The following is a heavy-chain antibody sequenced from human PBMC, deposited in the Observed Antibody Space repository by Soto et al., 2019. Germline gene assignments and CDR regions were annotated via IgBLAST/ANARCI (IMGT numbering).Heavy chain of an antibody. CDR1: GGSISSYY. J-gene: IGHJ5*02. Sequence: SETLSLTCTVSGGSISSYYWSWIRQPPGKGLEWIVYIYYSGSTNYNPSLKSRVTISVDTSKNQFSLKLSSVTAADTAVYYCARGGYCSGGSCYGVWFDPGGQGTLVTVSS. V-gene: IGHV4-59*01. CDR2: IYYSGST. D-gene: IGHD2-15*01. CDR3: ARGGYCSGGSCYGVWFDP.